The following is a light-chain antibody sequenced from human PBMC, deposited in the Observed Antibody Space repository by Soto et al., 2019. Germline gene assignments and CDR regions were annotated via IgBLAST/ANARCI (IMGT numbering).Light chain of an antibody. J-gene: IGKJ1*01. CDR1: QSVSSSY. CDR3: HQYGSSSWT. V-gene: IGKV3-20*01. Sequence: EIVLTQSPGTVSLSPGERATLSCRASQSVSSSYLAWYQQKPGQAPRLLIYGASSRATGIPDRFSGSGSGTDFTLTISRLEPEDFAVYYCHQYGSSSWTFGQGTKVDIK. CDR2: GAS.